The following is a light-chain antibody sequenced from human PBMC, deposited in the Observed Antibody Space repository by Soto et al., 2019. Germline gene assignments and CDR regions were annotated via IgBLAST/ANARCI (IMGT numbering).Light chain of an antibody. J-gene: IGLJ2*01. V-gene: IGLV1-40*01. CDR3: QSYDSSLSGSDVV. CDR2: GNS. CDR1: SSNIGAGYD. Sequence: QAVVTQPPSVSGAPGQRVTISCNESSSNIGAGYDVHWYQQLPGTAPKLLIYGNSNRPSGVPDRFSGSKSGTSASLAITGLQAEDEADYYCQSYDSSLSGSDVVFGGGTKLTVL.